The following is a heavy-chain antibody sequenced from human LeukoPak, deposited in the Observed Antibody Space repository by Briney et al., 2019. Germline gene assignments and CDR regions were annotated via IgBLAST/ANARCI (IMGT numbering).Heavy chain of an antibody. V-gene: IGHV4-61*10. D-gene: IGHD3-22*01. CDR2: IYYSGST. CDR3: ARGQYYYDSSGVGY. CDR1: GGSISSGSYY. Sequence: PSETLSLTCTVSGGSISSGSYYWSWIRQPAGKGLEWIGYIYYSGSTNYNPSLKSRVTISVDTSKNQFSLKLSSVTAADTAVYYCARGQYYYDSSGVGYWGQGTLVTVSS. J-gene: IGHJ4*02.